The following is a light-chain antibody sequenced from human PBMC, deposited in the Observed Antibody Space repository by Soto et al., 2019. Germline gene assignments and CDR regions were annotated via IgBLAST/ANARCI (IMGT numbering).Light chain of an antibody. V-gene: IGKV3-15*01. CDR3: XXXXXWPPGRT. CDR1: QSVSSN. Sequence: EIVMTQSPATLSVSPGERATLSCRASQSVSSNLAWYQQKPGQAPRLLIYGASTRATGIPARFSGSGSGTEFTLTISSLQSEDXXXXXXXXXXXWPPGRTFGQGTKVEIK. CDR2: GAS. J-gene: IGKJ1*01.